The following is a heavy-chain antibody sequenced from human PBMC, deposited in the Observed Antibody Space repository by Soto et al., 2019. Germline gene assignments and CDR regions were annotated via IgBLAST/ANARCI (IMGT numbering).Heavy chain of an antibody. J-gene: IGHJ5*02. CDR3: ARDLGRYGLDLFDP. CDR2: ISAYNGNT. CDR1: GYTFTSYG. D-gene: IGHD3-9*01. Sequence: ASVEVSCKASGYTFTSYGISWVRQAPGQGLEWMGWISAYNGNTNYAQKLQGRVTMTTDTSTSTAYMELRSLRSDDTAVYYCARDLGRYGLDLFDPWVQGTLVTVSS. V-gene: IGHV1-18*01.